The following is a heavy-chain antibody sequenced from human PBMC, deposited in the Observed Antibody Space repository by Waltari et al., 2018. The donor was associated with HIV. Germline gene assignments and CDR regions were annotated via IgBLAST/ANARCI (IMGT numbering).Heavy chain of an antibody. CDR2: LNGDGTTN. CDR3: ARRHATEGVLDL. D-gene: IGHD3-10*01. V-gene: IGHV3-74*01. CDR1: GFTFSTFW. Sequence: EVQLLESGGGLVQPGGSLRLSCAAAGFTFSTFWMHWVRQVPGKGPVWISRLNGDGTTNLYADSVKGRFTITRDNTRDALYLQMNSLRAEDTAVYYCARRHATEGVLDLWGRGTLVTVSS. J-gene: IGHJ2*01.